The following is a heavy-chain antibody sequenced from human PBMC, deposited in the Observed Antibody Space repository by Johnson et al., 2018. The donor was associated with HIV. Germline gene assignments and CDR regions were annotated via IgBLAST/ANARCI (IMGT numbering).Heavy chain of an antibody. CDR3: ARGVGGAGEDAFDI. CDR1: GFTFDDYG. J-gene: IGHJ3*02. CDR2: INWNGGSK. V-gene: IGHV3-20*04. D-gene: IGHD6-19*01. Sequence: MLLVESGGGVVRPGGSLRLSCAASGFTFDDYGMSWVRQAPGKGLEWVSGINWNGGSKGYGDSVKGRFTISRDNAKNSLYMQMNSLRAEDTALYYCARGVGGAGEDAFDIWGQGTMVTVSS.